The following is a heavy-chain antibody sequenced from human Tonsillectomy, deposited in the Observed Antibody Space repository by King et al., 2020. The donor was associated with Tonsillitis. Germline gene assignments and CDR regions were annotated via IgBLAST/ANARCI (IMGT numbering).Heavy chain of an antibody. CDR2: ISWNSGTI. J-gene: IGHJ4*02. V-gene: IGHV3-9*01. CDR1: GFIFDDYA. D-gene: IGHD6-13*01. Sequence: VQLVESGGDLVQPGRSLRLSCAASGFIFDDYAMHWVRQTPGEGLEWVSGISWNSGTIAYADAVKGRFIISRDNARNSLYLQMNSLRPEDTALYYCAKDLGGSSWYVQNWGQGTLVTVSS. CDR3: AKDLGGSSWYVQN.